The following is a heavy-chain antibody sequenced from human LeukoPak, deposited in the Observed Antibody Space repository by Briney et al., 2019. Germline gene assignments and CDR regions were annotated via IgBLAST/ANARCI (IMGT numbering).Heavy chain of an antibody. D-gene: IGHD4-17*01. CDR2: IFPADSDT. V-gene: IGHV5-51*01. CDR1: GYSFATYW. CDR3: ARPTYADHLDDN. J-gene: IGHJ4*02. Sequence: GESLKISCKASGYSFATYWIGWVRQLPGKGLEWMGIIFPADSDTRYSPSFQGQVTISADKSTPTAYLQWRSLKASDTAMYYCARPTYADHLDDNWGQGTLVTVSS.